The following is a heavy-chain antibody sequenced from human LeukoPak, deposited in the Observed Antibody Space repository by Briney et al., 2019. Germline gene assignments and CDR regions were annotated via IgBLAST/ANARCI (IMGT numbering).Heavy chain of an antibody. CDR2: IKPDGSEK. CDR3: ARDQTPFV. Sequence: GGSLRLSCAASGFTHSNYWMTWVRQAPGKGLEWVANIKPDGSEKYYVDSVKGRFTISRDNAKNSLYLQMNSLRAEDTAVYYCARDQTPFVWGQGTLVTVSS. CDR1: GFTHSNYW. J-gene: IGHJ4*02. V-gene: IGHV3-7*01.